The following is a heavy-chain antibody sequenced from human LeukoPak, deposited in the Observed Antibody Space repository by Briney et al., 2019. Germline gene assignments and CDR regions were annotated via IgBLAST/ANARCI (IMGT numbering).Heavy chain of an antibody. J-gene: IGHJ6*02. V-gene: IGHV4-39*07. CDR2: IYYSGST. D-gene: IGHD2-2*01. Sequence: SETLSLTCTVSGGSISSSSYYWGWIRQPPGKGLEWIGSIYYSGSTYYNPSLKSRVTISVDTSKNQFSLKLSSVTAADTAVYYCARDNEEATRCSSTSCYGFVQARAYYYYGMDVWGQGTTVTVSS. CDR1: GGSISSSSYY. CDR3: ARDNEEATRCSSTSCYGFVQARAYYYYGMDV.